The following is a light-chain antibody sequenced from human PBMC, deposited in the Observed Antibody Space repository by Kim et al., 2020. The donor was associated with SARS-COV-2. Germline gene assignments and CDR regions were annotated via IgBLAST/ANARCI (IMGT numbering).Light chain of an antibody. CDR1: QSVSSSY. CDR3: QQDHNLPWT. J-gene: IGKJ1*01. Sequence: PGHRATLSCRATQSVSSSYLSWYPPKPGQAPKLLIYAASTRASAIPPRFSGRGSGTDFTLTITSLPPEDFAVYYCQQDHNLPWTFGQGTKV. CDR2: AAS. V-gene: IGKV3D-7*01.